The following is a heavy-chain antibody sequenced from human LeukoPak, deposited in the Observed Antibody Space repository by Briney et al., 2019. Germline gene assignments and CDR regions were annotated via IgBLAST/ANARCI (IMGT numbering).Heavy chain of an antibody. V-gene: IGHV4-34*01. CDR2: INHSGNT. D-gene: IGHD3-16*01. Sequence: SETLSLTCAVYGGSFSGYYWSWIRQPPGKGLEWIGEINHSGNTNYNPSLKSRVTISVDTSKNQFSLKLSSVTAADTAVYYCARGVMSDYWGQGTLVTVSS. J-gene: IGHJ4*02. CDR1: GGSFSGYY. CDR3: ARGVMSDY.